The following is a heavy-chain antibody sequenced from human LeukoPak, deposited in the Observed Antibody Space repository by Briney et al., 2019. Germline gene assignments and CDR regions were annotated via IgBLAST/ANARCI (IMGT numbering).Heavy chain of an antibody. J-gene: IGHJ6*02. V-gene: IGHV3-43*01. CDR1: GFSFDDYT. Sequence: GGSLRLSCAGSGFSFDDYTMHWVRQAPGKGLEWVSLISWDGGSTYYADSVKGRFTISRDNSKNSLYLQMNSLRTEDTALYYCAKAGGTGYYGMDVWGQGTTVTVSS. CDR3: AKAGGTGYYGMDV. D-gene: IGHD3/OR15-3a*01. CDR2: ISWDGGST.